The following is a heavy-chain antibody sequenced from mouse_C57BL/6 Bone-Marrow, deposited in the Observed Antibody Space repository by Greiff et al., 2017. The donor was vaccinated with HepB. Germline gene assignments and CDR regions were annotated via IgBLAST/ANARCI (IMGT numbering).Heavy chain of an antibody. CDR1: GFNIKDDY. Sequence: EVKLQESGAELVRPGASVKLSCTASGFNIKDDYMHWVKQRPEQGLEWIGWLDPENGDTEYASKFQGKATITADTSSNTAYLQLSSLTSEDTAVYYCTTEGYYYGGYFDVWGTGTTVTVSS. CDR3: TTEGYYYGGYFDV. CDR2: LDPENGDT. D-gene: IGHD1-1*01. J-gene: IGHJ1*03. V-gene: IGHV14-4*01.